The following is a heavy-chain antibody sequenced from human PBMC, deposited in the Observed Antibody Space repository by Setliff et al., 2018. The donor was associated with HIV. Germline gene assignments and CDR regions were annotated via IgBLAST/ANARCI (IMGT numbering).Heavy chain of an antibody. CDR2: IYYSGST. Sequence: SETLSLTCTVSGGSISSYYWSWIRQPPGKGLEWIGYIYYSGSTNYNPSLKSRVTISVDTSKNQFSLKLTSVTAADTAVYYCARGRPDDSVGFGHWGQGTLVTVSS. V-gene: IGHV4-59*01. CDR3: ARGRPDDSVGFGH. D-gene: IGHD3-22*01. CDR1: GGSISSYY. J-gene: IGHJ4*02.